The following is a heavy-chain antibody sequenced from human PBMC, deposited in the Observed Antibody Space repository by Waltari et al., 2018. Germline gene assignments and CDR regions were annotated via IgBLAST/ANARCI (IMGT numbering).Heavy chain of an antibody. CDR3: ARDQPMVQGVIIND. Sequence: QVQLQESGPGLVKPSQTLSLTCTVSGGSISSGSYYWSWIRQPAGKGLEWIGYIYTSGSTNYNPSLKSRVTISVDTSKNQFSLKLSSVTAADTAVYYCARDQPMVQGVIINDWGQGTLVTVSS. CDR1: GGSISSGSYY. J-gene: IGHJ4*02. D-gene: IGHD3-10*01. CDR2: IYTSGST. V-gene: IGHV4-61*09.